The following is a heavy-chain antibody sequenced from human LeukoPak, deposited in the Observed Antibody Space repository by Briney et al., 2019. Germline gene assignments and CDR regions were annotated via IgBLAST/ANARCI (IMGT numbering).Heavy chain of an antibody. CDR1: GFSLSTRGMR. Sequence: SGPTLVNPTQTLTLTCTFSGFSLSTRGMRVSWIRQPPGKALEWLPRIDWDDDKYYSTSLKTRLTISKATSKNQVVLTMTNMDPVDTATYYCARIRVDTSGWYEDYWGQGTLVTVSS. CDR3: ARIRVDTSGWYEDY. V-gene: IGHV2-70*04. D-gene: IGHD6-19*01. CDR2: IDWDDDK. J-gene: IGHJ4*02.